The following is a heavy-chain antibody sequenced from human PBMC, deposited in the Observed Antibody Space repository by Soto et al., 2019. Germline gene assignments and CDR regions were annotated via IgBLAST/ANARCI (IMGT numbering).Heavy chain of an antibody. CDR1: GITLSDNY. CDR2: ISNSAYTT. CDR3: ASGKWSLDY. V-gene: IGHV3-11*01. Sequence: QVHLVASGGGLVKPGGSLRLSCVASGITLSDNYMTWIRQAPGKGLEWLSYISNSAYTTYYADSVKGRFTISRDNAKNSLYLQLNGMRVETTAVYYCASGKWSLDYWGQGILVTVSS. D-gene: IGHD2-8*01. J-gene: IGHJ4*02.